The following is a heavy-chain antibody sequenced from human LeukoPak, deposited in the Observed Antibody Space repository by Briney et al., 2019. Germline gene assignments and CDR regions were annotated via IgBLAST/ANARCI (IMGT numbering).Heavy chain of an antibody. Sequence: PGGSETLLCSLWIHLSSYWMTWVRQAPGKGLEWVANIKQDGSEEYYMDSAKGRFTISRDNAKNSLYLQMNSLRAEDTAVYYCARDLGTGRPHDYWGQGTLVTVSS. CDR3: ARDLGTGRPHDY. J-gene: IGHJ4*02. CDR1: IHLSSYW. D-gene: IGHD3/OR15-3a*01. CDR2: IKQDGSEE. V-gene: IGHV3-7*01.